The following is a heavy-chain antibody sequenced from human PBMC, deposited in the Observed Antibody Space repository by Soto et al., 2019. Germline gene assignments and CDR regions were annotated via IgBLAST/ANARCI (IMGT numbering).Heavy chain of an antibody. Sequence: EVQLVESGGGLVKPGGSLRLSCAASGFTFSSYSMNWVRQAPGKGLEWVSSISSSSSYIYYADSVKGRFTIARDNAKNPLYLQINSLRAEDTAVYYCARRTSAAADYYSYYMDVWGKGTTVTVSS. CDR1: GFTFSSYS. V-gene: IGHV3-21*01. CDR3: ARRTSAAADYYSYYMDV. J-gene: IGHJ6*03. CDR2: ISSSSSYI. D-gene: IGHD6-13*01.